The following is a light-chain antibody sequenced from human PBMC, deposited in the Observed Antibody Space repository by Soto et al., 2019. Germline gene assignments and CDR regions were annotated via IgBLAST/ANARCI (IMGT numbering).Light chain of an antibody. Sequence: QSVLTQPPSVFAAPGQKVTISCSGSSPNIGSNIVSWYQQLPGTAPKLLIYEDNKRPSGIPDRFSGSKSGTSATLGITGLQTGGEAEYYCGSWDSSLTGGVFGGGTKLTVL. CDR1: SPNIGSNI. CDR3: GSWDSSLTGGV. J-gene: IGLJ2*01. CDR2: EDN. V-gene: IGLV1-51*02.